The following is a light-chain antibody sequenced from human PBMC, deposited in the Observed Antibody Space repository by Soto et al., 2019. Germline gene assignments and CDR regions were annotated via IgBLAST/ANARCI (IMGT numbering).Light chain of an antibody. Sequence: EIVLTQSPATLSLSPGERATLSCRASQSVSTYVAWYQQKTGQAPRLVIYDASNRATGIPGRFSGSGSGTDFTLTISNLEPEDFAVYYCQHRSSRPPVTFGQGTKVEIK. J-gene: IGKJ1*01. CDR2: DAS. V-gene: IGKV3-11*01. CDR3: QHRSSRPPVT. CDR1: QSVSTY.